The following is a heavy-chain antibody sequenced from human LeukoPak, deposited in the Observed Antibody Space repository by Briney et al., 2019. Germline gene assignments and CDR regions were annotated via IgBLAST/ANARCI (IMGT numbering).Heavy chain of an antibody. CDR1: GFTFSSYV. J-gene: IGHJ4*02. V-gene: IGHV3-30-3*01. CDR2: ISHDGSNT. D-gene: IGHD6-19*01. Sequence: PGKSLRLSCAASGFTFSSYVMHWVRQAPGKGLEWVAAISHDGSNTYYADSVKGRFTVSRDNSKNTLYLQMNSLRAEDTAVYYCAGGLYSNGWYYFDYWGQGTLVTVSS. CDR3: AGGLYSNGWYYFDY.